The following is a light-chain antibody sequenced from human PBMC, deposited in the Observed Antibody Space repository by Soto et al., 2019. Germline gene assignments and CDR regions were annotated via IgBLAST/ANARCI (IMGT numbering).Light chain of an antibody. CDR3: AAGDASLNGWV. J-gene: IGLJ3*02. CDR2: EGR. V-gene: IGLV2-23*01. CDR1: SSDIGGYIL. Sequence: QSALTQPASVSGSPGQSITISCTGTSSDIGGYILVSWYQQEPGKAPKLMIYEGRKRPSGVSNRFSGSRSGNTASLTISGLQDEDDAPYYCAAGDASLNGWVFGGGTKVTVL.